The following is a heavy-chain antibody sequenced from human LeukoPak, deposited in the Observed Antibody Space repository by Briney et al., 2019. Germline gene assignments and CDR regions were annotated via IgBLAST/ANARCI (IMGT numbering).Heavy chain of an antibody. V-gene: IGHV4-34*01. J-gene: IGHJ4*02. CDR3: ARRIPPPDYCSSTSCYKGGLDY. CDR1: GGSFSGYY. D-gene: IGHD2-2*02. Sequence: SETLSLTCAVYGGSFSGYYWSWIRQPPEKGLEWIGEINHSGSTNYNPSLKSRVTISVHASKNQFSLKLSSVTAADTAVYYCARRIPPPDYCSSTSCYKGGLDYWGQGTLVTVSS. CDR2: INHSGST.